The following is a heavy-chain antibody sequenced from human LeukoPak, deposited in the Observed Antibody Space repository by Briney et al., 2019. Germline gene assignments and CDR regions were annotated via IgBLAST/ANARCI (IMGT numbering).Heavy chain of an antibody. Sequence: ASVKVSCKASGYTFTSYGISWVRQAPGQGPEWMGWISAYNGNTNYAQKLQGRVNMTTDTSTSTAYMELRSLRSDVTAVYYCARDRLLGFGELSLVYYYYGMDVWGQGTTVTVSS. V-gene: IGHV1-18*01. CDR3: ARDRLLGFGELSLVYYYYGMDV. CDR1: GYTFTSYG. D-gene: IGHD3-10*01. J-gene: IGHJ6*02. CDR2: ISAYNGNT.